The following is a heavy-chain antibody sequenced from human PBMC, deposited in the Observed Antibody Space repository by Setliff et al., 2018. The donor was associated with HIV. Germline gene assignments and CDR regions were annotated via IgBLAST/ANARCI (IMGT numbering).Heavy chain of an antibody. Sequence: ASVKVSCKASGYTFTGYYIHWVRQAPGQGLEWMGRIYPSSGGTNFAQKFRGRVTMTRDTSISTAYMELSRLTSDDTAMYYCARGTTVVMGDDVDNYHYSYLDVRGKGTTVTVSS. CDR3: ARGTTVVMGDDVDNYHYSYLDV. CDR2: IYPSSGGT. D-gene: IGHD4-17*01. J-gene: IGHJ6*03. CDR1: GYTFTGYY. V-gene: IGHV1-2*06.